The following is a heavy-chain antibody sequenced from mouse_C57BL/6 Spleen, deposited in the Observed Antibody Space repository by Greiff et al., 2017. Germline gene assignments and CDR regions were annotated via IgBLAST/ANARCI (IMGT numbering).Heavy chain of an antibody. Sequence: VQLQQSGPELVKPGASVKISCKASGYAFSSSWMNWVKQRPGKGLEWIGRIYPGDGDTNYNGKFKGKATLTANQSSSTAYMQLRSLTSEDSAVYFCARVNYYGSSYFDYWGQGTTLTVSS. CDR2: IYPGDGDT. J-gene: IGHJ2*01. CDR3: ARVNYYGSSYFDY. V-gene: IGHV1-82*01. D-gene: IGHD1-1*01. CDR1: GYAFSSSW.